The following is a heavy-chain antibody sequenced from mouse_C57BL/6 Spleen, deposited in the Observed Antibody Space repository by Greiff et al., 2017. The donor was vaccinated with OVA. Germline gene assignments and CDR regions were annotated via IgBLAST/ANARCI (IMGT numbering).Heavy chain of an antibody. Sequence: EVQLVESGPGLVKPSQSLSLTCSVTGYSITSGYYWNWIRQFPGNKLEWMGYISYDGSNNYNPSLKNRISITRDTSKNQFFLKLNSVTTEDTATYYCAETAQAVAWFAYWGQGTLVTVSA. D-gene: IGHD3-2*02. CDR2: ISYDGSN. V-gene: IGHV3-6*01. CDR1: GYSITSGYY. J-gene: IGHJ3*01. CDR3: AETAQAVAWFAY.